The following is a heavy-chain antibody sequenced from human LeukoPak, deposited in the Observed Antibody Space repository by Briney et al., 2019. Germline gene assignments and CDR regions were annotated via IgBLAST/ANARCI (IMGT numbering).Heavy chain of an antibody. V-gene: IGHV1-2*02. Sequence: GASVMVPCKASGYTFTGYYMHWVRQAPGQGLEWMGWINPNSGGTNYAQKFQGRVTMTRDTSISTAYMELSRLRSDDTAVYYCARVFGRNAYSSSSFDYWGQGTLVTVSS. J-gene: IGHJ4*02. CDR1: GYTFTGYY. CDR3: ARVFGRNAYSSSSFDY. D-gene: IGHD6-6*01. CDR2: INPNSGGT.